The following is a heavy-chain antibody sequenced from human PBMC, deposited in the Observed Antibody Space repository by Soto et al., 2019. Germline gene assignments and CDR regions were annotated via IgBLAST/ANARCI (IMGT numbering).Heavy chain of an antibody. Sequence: PSETLSLTCAVSGYSISSGYYWGWIRQPPGKGLEWIGSIYHSGSTYYNPSLKSRVTISVDTSKNQFSLKLSSVTAADTAVYYCARDKGYYFSPSGYRSYYFDYWGQGTLVTVSS. J-gene: IGHJ4*02. CDR2: IYHSGST. D-gene: IGHD3-3*01. V-gene: IGHV4-38-2*02. CDR1: GYSISSGYY. CDR3: ARDKGYYFSPSGYRSYYFDY.